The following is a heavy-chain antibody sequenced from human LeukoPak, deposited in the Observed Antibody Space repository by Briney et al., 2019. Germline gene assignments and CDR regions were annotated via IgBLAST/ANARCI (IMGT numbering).Heavy chain of an antibody. CDR2: IYYSGST. CDR1: GGSISSSSYY. J-gene: IGHJ4*02. D-gene: IGHD5-18*01. Sequence: SETLSLTCTVSGGSISSSSYYWGWIRQPPGKGLEWIGSIYYSGSTYYNPSLKSRVTISVDTSKNQFSLKLSSVTAADTAVYYCARAEAGYTDYWGQGTLVTVSS. CDR3: ARAEAGYTDY. V-gene: IGHV4-39*01.